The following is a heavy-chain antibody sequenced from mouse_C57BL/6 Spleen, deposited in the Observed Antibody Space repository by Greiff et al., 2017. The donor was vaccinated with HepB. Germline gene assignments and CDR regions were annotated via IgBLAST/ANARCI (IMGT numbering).Heavy chain of an antibody. V-gene: IGHV1-69*01. CDR3: ARSDYGSSYGAMDY. J-gene: IGHJ4*01. CDR1: GYTFTSYW. CDR2: IDPSDSYT. Sequence: QVRLQQPGAELVMPGASVKLSCKASGYTFTSYWMHWVKQRPGQGLEWIGEIDPSDSYTNYNQKFKGKSTLTVDKSSSTAYMQLSSLTSEDSAVYYCARSDYGSSYGAMDYWGQGTSVTVSS. D-gene: IGHD1-1*01.